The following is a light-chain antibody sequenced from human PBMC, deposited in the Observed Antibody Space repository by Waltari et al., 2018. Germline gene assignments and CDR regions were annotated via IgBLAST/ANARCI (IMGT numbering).Light chain of an antibody. J-gene: IGKJ4*01. CDR2: DTS. Sequence: EIVLTQSPVTLSLAPGERATLSCRASESVSNYLAWYQQKPGQSPTLLIYDTSKKATGIPGRVSGSGYGTDVTLTINNLEVKDFALDYCQQCVSQPLTIGGGSNLEIK. CDR1: ESVSNY. CDR3: QQCVSQPLT. V-gene: IGKV3-11*01.